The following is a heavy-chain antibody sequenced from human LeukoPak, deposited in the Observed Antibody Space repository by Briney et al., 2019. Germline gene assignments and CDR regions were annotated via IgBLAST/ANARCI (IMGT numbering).Heavy chain of an antibody. CDR2: IYYSGST. J-gene: IGHJ4*02. D-gene: IGHD3-9*01. CDR1: GGSISSGGYY. Sequence: SETLSLTYAVSGGSISSGGYYWSWIRQPPGKGLEWIGYIYYSGSTNYNPSLKSRVTISVDTSKNQFSLKLSSVTAADTAVYYCAREGLRYFDWSEAYWGQGTLVTVSS. V-gene: IGHV4-61*08. CDR3: AREGLRYFDWSEAY.